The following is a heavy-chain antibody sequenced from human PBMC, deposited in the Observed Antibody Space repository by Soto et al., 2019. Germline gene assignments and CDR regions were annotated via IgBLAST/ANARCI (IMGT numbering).Heavy chain of an antibody. D-gene: IGHD3-10*01. V-gene: IGHV4-34*01. CDR3: ARGGITMAWNYYSYGMNV. J-gene: IGHJ6*02. Sequence: PSETLSLTCAVSGASVSGQYWNWVRQPPGKGLEWVGEIIPTGSTTYNPSLKSRLSLSLDTSNNHFSLNLSSVSVADTAVYYCARGGITMAWNYYSYGMNVWGQGTTVTAP. CDR2: IIPTGST. CDR1: GASVSGQY.